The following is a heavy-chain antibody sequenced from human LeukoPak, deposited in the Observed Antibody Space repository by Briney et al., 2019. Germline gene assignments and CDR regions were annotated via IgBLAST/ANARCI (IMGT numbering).Heavy chain of an antibody. CDR2: ISYDGSNK. Sequence: PGGSLRLSCAASGFTFSHYAMYWVRQAPGTGLEWVAVISYDGSNKYCADSVKGRFTISRDDSKNTLYLEMNSLRVEDTAVYYCAGLGHWGQGTLVTVSS. J-gene: IGHJ4*02. CDR1: GFTFSHYA. D-gene: IGHD3/OR15-3a*01. CDR3: AGLGH. V-gene: IGHV3-30*04.